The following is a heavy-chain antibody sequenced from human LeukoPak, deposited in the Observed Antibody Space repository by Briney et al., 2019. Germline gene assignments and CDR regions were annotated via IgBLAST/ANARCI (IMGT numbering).Heavy chain of an antibody. J-gene: IGHJ4*02. CDR2: IKQDGREK. CDR1: GFTFSSYW. CDR3: AKDRSGSYSQGLDY. V-gene: IGHV3-7*01. D-gene: IGHD1-26*01. Sequence: PGGSLRLSCAASGFTFSSYWMSWVRQAPGKGLEWVANIKQDGREKYYADSVKGRFTISRDNSKNTLYLQMNSLRAEDTAVFYCAKDRSGSYSQGLDYWGQGTLVTVSS.